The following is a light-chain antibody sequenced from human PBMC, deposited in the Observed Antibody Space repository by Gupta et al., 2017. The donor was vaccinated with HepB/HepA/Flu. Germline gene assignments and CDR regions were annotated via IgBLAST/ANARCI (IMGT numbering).Light chain of an antibody. CDR2: AAS. Sequence: DIQMTQSPSSLSASVGDRVTITCRASQSISSYLNWYQQKPGKAPKLLIYAASSLQSGVPSRFSGSGSGTDFTLTISRLQPEDFATYYCQQSDSTPFTFGSETKADI. CDR3: QQSDSTPFT. J-gene: IGKJ3*01. V-gene: IGKV1-39*01. CDR1: QSISSY.